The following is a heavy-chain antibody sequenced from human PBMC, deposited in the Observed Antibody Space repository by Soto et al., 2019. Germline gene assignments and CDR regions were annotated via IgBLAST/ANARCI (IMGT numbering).Heavy chain of an antibody. Sequence: EVQLVESGGGLVQPGGSLRLSCAASGFTFSTYSMNWVRQAPGKGLEWVSYISSSSRTIYYADSVKGRFTISRDNAKNSLYLQMNSLRAEDTAVYYCAREGAVAGTYYYYGMDVWGQGTKVTVSS. J-gene: IGHJ6*02. CDR2: ISSSSRTI. D-gene: IGHD6-19*01. CDR3: AREGAVAGTYYYYGMDV. CDR1: GFTFSTYS. V-gene: IGHV3-48*01.